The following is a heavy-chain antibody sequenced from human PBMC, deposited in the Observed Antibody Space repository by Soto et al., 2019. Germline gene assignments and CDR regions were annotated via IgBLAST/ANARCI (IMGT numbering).Heavy chain of an antibody. D-gene: IGHD6-13*01. V-gene: IGHV1-46*01. CDR3: ASSPTFSSSWYGIPPDPSHGMDV. CDR1: GYTLTSFY. J-gene: IGHJ6*02. CDR2: INPSGGIT. Sequence: QMQLVQSGAEVKRPGASVRVSGKSSGYTLTSFYIHWVRQAPGPGLEWMGIINPSGGITNFAQRFQGRVTMTRDMSTNTHYMELSSLKSDDTAVYYCASSPTFSSSWYGIPPDPSHGMDVWGQATTVTVS.